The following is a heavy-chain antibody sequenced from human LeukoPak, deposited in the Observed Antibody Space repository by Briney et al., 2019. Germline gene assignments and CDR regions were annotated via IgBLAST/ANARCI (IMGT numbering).Heavy chain of an antibody. V-gene: IGHV4-38-2*02. CDR2: LHHTSST. D-gene: IGHD1-26*01. J-gene: IGHJ4*02. CDR3: ARDRESSPWELLLDY. CDR1: GCSIRSGYY. Sequence: PSETLSLTCAVSGCSIRSGYYWAWIRQPPGKGLEWIGSLHHTSSTYYNPSLKSRVTMSVDKSNNKFSLKLSSVTAADTALYYCARDRESSPWELLLDYWGQGILVTVSS.